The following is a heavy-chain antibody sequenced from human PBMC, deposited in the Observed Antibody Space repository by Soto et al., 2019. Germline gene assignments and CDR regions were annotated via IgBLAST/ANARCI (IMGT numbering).Heavy chain of an antibody. D-gene: IGHD2-15*01. V-gene: IGHV3-9*01. Sequence: EVQLVESGGGLVQPGRSLRLSCAASGFTFDDYAMHWVRRVPGKGLEWVSSISWNSNIIGYADSVKGRFTISRDNAKNSLYLQMNSLRPEDTALYYCAKGGRDGFCSGGRCYFDCWGQGTLVTVSS. J-gene: IGHJ4*02. CDR1: GFTFDDYA. CDR3: AKGGRDGFCSGGRCYFDC. CDR2: ISWNSNII.